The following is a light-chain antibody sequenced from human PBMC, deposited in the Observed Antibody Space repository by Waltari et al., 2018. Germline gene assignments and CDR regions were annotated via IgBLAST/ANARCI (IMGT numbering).Light chain of an antibody. CDR2: WAS. V-gene: IGKV4-1*01. CDR1: QTVLDSSNNRNY. J-gene: IGKJ3*01. Sequence: DILMTQSPDSLAVSLGERATINCKSTQTVLDSSNNRNYLAWYQQKPGQPPQLLLYWASSQESGVPDRFSGSGSATDFTLTITSLQAEDVAVYYCQQYYSPPPLFTFGPGTKVDIK. CDR3: QQYYSPPPLFT.